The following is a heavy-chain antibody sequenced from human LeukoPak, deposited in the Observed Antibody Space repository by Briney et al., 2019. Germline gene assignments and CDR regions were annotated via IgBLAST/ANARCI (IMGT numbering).Heavy chain of an antibody. J-gene: IGHJ4*02. V-gene: IGHV4-34*01. Sequence: SETLSLACAVYGGSFSGYYWSWIRQPPGKGLEWIGEINHSGSTNYNPSLKSRVTISVDMAKNQFSLKLSSVTAADTAVYYCARIRYNLDYWGQGTLVTVSS. D-gene: IGHD1-1*01. CDR3: ARIRYNLDY. CDR2: INHSGST. CDR1: GGSFSGYY.